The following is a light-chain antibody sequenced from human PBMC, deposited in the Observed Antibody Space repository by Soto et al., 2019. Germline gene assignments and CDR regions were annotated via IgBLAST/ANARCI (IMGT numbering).Light chain of an antibody. Sequence: DIQVTQSPSSMSASVGDRVTITCRASQSIRSYLNWYQQKPGKPPKLLIYAASSLQSGVPSRFSGSGSGTDFTLTISSLQPEAFATYYCQQSYSTPWMFGQGTQ. CDR1: QSIRSY. CDR2: AAS. CDR3: QQSYSTPWM. J-gene: IGKJ1*01. V-gene: IGKV1-39*01.